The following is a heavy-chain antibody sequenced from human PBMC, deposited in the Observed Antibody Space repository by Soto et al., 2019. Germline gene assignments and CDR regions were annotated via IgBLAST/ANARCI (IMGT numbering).Heavy chain of an antibody. CDR3: ARAGYCSGGSCPGDWFDP. CDR2: IIPIFGTA. Sequence: QVQLVQSGAEVKKPGSSVKVSCKASGGTFSSYAISWVRQAPGQGLEWMGGIIPIFGTANYAQKFQGRVTITADESTSTAYMELSSLRSEDTAVYYCARAGYCSGGSCPGDWFDPWGQGTLVTVSS. D-gene: IGHD2-15*01. J-gene: IGHJ5*02. CDR1: GGTFSSYA. V-gene: IGHV1-69*12.